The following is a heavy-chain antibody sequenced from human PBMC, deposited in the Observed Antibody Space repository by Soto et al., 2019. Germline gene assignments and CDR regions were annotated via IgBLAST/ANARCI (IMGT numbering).Heavy chain of an antibody. CDR3: ARDTHIDGGQWMVPDD. V-gene: IGHV1-69*04. D-gene: IGHD6-19*01. Sequence: QVPLVQSGAEVKKPGSSVKVSCKASGGTFSSYPISWVRQAPGQGLEWMGRIIPILGIANYAQKFQGRVTITTDKSTSTAYMELGSLRSEATAVYYCARDTHIDGGQWMVPDDWGQGALVTVSS. J-gene: IGHJ4*02. CDR2: IIPILGIA. CDR1: GGTFSSYP.